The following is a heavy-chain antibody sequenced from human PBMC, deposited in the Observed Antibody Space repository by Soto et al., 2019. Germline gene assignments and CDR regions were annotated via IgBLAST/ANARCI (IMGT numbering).Heavy chain of an antibody. V-gene: IGHV3-30*03. D-gene: IGHD6-19*01. Sequence: QPXGSLRLSCSAAGFTFGDYCMNWIRQAPGKGLDWVAVISYDGSNKYYADSVKGRFTISRDNSKNTLYLQMNSLRAEDTAVYYCARDQYSSGWYGGAPLYGYYYYYYGMDVWGQGTTVTVSS. CDR2: ISYDGSNK. J-gene: IGHJ6*02. CDR1: GFTFGDYC. CDR3: ARDQYSSGWYGGAPLYGYYYYYYGMDV.